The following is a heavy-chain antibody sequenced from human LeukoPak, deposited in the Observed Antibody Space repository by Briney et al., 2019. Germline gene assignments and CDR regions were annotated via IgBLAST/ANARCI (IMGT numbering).Heavy chain of an antibody. CDR2: IIPIFGIA. J-gene: IGHJ4*02. Sequence: ASVKVSCKASRGTFSSYAISWVRQAPGQGLEWMGGIIPIFGIANYAQKFQGRVTITADKSTSTAYMELSSLRSEDTAVYYCARDRRYYYDSSGYPLEYWGQGTLVTVSS. CDR1: RGTFSSYA. D-gene: IGHD3-22*01. CDR3: ARDRRYYYDSSGYPLEY. V-gene: IGHV1-69*17.